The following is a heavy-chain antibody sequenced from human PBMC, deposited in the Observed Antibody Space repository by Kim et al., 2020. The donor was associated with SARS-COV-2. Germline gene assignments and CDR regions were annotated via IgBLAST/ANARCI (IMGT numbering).Heavy chain of an antibody. Sequence: SVKVSCKASGGTFSSYAISWVGQAGVGVREWMGGLIPLFGTANYAQKFQGRVTITADESTSTAYMELSSLRSEDTAVYYCARVGVVVVPAGGNYYYGMDVWGQGTTVTVSS. V-gene: IGHV1-69*13. CDR1: GGTFSSYA. CDR2: LIPLFGTA. CDR3: ARVGVVVVPAGGNYYYGMDV. D-gene: IGHD2-2*01. J-gene: IGHJ6*02.